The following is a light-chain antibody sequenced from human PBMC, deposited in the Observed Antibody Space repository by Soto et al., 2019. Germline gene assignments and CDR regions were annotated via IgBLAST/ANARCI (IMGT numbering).Light chain of an antibody. Sequence: EILLTQFPATLSVSPGERVTLSCRANQGVARTLAWFQQKPGQSPRLLVYAESTRAAGIPARFSGSGSGTEFTLTISSLQSEDVAVYYCQQYKQWPLTFGGGTRVDIK. J-gene: IGKJ4*01. V-gene: IGKV3D-15*01. CDR2: AES. CDR3: QQYKQWPLT. CDR1: QGVART.